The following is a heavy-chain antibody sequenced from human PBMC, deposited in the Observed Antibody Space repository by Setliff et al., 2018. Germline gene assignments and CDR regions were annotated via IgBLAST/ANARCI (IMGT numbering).Heavy chain of an antibody. Sequence: GASVKVSCKASGYTFTDYCIHWVRQAPGQGLEWMGWINPLSTATKYAQRFQDRVAMTRDTSMNTAYMELMRLTSDDTALYYCARVARKSRPLSYFDKWGQGTQVTSPQ. CDR1: GYTFTDYC. D-gene: IGHD5-12*01. V-gene: IGHV1-2*02. CDR2: INPLSTAT. CDR3: ARVARKSRPLSYFDK. J-gene: IGHJ4*02.